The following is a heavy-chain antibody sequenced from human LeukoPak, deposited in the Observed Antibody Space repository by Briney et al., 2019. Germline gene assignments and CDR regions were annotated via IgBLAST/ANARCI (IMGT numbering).Heavy chain of an antibody. CDR1: GYTFTHQW. D-gene: IGHD3-16*01. CDR2: IYPRDSDT. CDR3: ARHSDVVGAI. V-gene: IGHV5-51*01. Sequence: GESLKISCEASGYTFTHQWIGWVRQMPGTGLEWVGIIYPRDSDTIYSPSFQGHVTISADTSINTAYLEWRSLEASDTAMYYCARHSDVVGAIWGQGTQVTVTS. J-gene: IGHJ4*02.